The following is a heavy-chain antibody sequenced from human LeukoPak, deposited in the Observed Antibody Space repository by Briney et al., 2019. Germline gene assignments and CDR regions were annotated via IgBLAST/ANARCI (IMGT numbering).Heavy chain of an antibody. CDR2: IYHSGST. CDR1: GYSISSGYY. V-gene: IGHV4-38-2*02. D-gene: IGHD2-2*01. CDR3: THSTSHRGGVFDY. J-gene: IGHJ4*02. Sequence: SETLSLTCTVSGYSISSGYYWGWIRQPPGKGLEWIGSIYHSGSTYYNPSLKSRVTISVDTSKNQFSLKLSSVTAADTAVYYCTHSTSHRGGVFDYWGQGTLVTVSS.